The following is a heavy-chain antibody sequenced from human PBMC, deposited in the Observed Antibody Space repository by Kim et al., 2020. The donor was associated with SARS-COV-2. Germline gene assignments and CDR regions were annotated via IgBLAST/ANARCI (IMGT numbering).Heavy chain of an antibody. CDR2: IYYSGST. D-gene: IGHD6-13*01. CDR1: GGSISSSSYY. CDR3: ARADTSMYSSSWFDY. Sequence: SETLSLTCTVSGGSISSSSYYWGWIRQPPGKGLEWIGSIYYSGSTYYNPSLKSRVTISVDTSKNQFSLKLSSVTAADTAVYYCARADTSMYSSSWFDYWGQGTLVTVSS. V-gene: IGHV4-39*01. J-gene: IGHJ4*02.